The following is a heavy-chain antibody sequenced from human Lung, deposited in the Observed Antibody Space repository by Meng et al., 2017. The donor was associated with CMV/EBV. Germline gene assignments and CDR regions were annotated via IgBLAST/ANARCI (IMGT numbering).Heavy chain of an antibody. CDR1: GFTFSSYW. CDR3: ARDKVRYYDFWSGYGGMDV. Sequence: GESLKISCAASGFTFSSYWMSWVRQAPGKGLEWVANINQDGNEEYYVDSLKGRFTISRDNAKNSLYLQMNSLRAEDTAVYYCARDKVRYYDFWSGYGGMDVXGQGXTVTVSS. D-gene: IGHD3-3*01. V-gene: IGHV3-7*01. CDR2: INQDGNEE. J-gene: IGHJ6*02.